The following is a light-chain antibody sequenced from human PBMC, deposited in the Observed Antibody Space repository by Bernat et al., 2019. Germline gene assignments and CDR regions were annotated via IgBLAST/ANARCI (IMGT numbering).Light chain of an antibody. Sequence: QSVLTQPPSASGTPGQRVTISCYGSSSNIGSNYGYWYQQLPGAAPKLLIYTNNQRPSGVPDRFSGSKSGTSASLAISGRRSEDEADYYCAAWDDSLSGWVFGGGTRLTVL. CDR1: SSNIGSNY. CDR2: TNN. J-gene: IGLJ3*02. CDR3: AAWDDSLSGWV. V-gene: IGLV1-47*02.